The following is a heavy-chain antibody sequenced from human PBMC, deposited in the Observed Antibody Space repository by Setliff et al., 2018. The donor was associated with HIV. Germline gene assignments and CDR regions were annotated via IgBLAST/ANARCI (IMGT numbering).Heavy chain of an antibody. CDR2: IYIYNSGST. Sequence: PSETLSLTCSVSGGSFSGYYWSWIRQPPGKGLEWIGYIYIYNSGSTNYNPSLTSRVTISADTSRNQFSLKLTSVTAADTAMYYCARDKGPPPVVHLDYWGQGTLVTVSS. V-gene: IGHV4-59*01. CDR3: ARDKGPPPVVHLDY. CDR1: GGSFSGYY. J-gene: IGHJ4*02. D-gene: IGHD3-10*02.